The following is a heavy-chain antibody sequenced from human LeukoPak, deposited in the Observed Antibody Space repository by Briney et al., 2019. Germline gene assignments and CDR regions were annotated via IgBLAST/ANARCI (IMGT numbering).Heavy chain of an antibody. CDR2: ISHYENA. CDR3: ARDGYNSAPFDY. Sequence: SETLSLTCAVYGETFSGYYWSWIRQPPGKGLEWIGYISHYENAYYNPSLSSRVTMSVDKSKNQVSLKITSVTAADMAIYYCARDGYNSAPFDYWGPGTLVTVSS. D-gene: IGHD5-24*01. V-gene: IGHV4-34*01. J-gene: IGHJ4*02. CDR1: GETFSGYY.